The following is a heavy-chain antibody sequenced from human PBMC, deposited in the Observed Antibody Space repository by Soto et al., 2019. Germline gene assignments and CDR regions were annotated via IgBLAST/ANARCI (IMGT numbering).Heavy chain of an antibody. CDR3: AIVATSGGGEAFEI. CDR2: ILSDEINK. CDR1: GFTFSNYA. J-gene: IGHJ3*02. D-gene: IGHD6-13*01. Sequence: QVQLVESGGGVVQPGRSLRLSCAASGFTFSNYAMHWVRQAPGKGLEWVAAILSDEINKYSADSVKGRFTISRDNSKNAVYLQMSGLSPEDTVVYYCAIVATSGGGEAFEIWGQGTMVTVSS. V-gene: IGHV3-30-3*01.